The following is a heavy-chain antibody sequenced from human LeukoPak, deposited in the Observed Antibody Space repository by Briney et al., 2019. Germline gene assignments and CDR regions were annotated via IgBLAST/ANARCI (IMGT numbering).Heavy chain of an antibody. CDR2: IYYSGST. D-gene: IGHD3-10*01. Sequence: TSETLSLTCTVSGGSISSGGYYWSWIRQHPGKGLEWIGYIYYSGSTYYNPSLKSRVTISVDTSKNQFSLKLSSVTAADTAVYYCARNYGSGSYTIWFDPWGQGTLVTVSS. V-gene: IGHV4-31*03. J-gene: IGHJ5*02. CDR3: ARNYGSGSYTIWFDP. CDR1: GGSISSGGYY.